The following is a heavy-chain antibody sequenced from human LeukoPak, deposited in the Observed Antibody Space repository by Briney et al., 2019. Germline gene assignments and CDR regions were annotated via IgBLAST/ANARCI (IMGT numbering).Heavy chain of an antibody. CDR1: GFSFSNNY. Sequence: QPGGSLRLSCAASGFSFSNNYMSWVRQAPGKGLEWVSVIYSGGSTFYADSVKGRFTISRDNSKNTLYLQMNSLRAEDTAVYYCASDSYSPEYFPRCGQGTLVTVSS. CDR2: IYSGGST. D-gene: IGHD2-15*01. J-gene: IGHJ1*01. CDR3: ASDSYSPEYFPR. V-gene: IGHV3-66*01.